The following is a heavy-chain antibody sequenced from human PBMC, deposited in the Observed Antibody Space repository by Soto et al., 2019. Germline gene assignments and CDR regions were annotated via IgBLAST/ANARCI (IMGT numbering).Heavy chain of an antibody. CDR1: GGSISSYY. J-gene: IGHJ4*02. D-gene: IGHD3-10*01. V-gene: IGHV4-59*01. Sequence: SETLSLTCTVSGGSISSYYWSWIRQPPGKGLEWIGYIYYSGSTNYNPSLKSRVTISVDTSKNQFSLKLSSVTAADTAVYYCAGGPTWYYCAAGGQGTLVTXCS. CDR2: IYYSGST. CDR3: AGGPTWYYCAA.